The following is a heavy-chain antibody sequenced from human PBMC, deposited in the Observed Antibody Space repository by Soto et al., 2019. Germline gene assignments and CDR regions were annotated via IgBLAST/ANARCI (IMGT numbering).Heavy chain of an antibody. V-gene: IGHV3-11*01. CDR1: GFTFSDYY. CDR2: ISSSGSTI. Sequence: GGSLRLSCAASGFTFSDYYMSWIHQAPGKGLEWVSYISSSGSTIYYADSVKGRFTISRDNAKNSLYLQMNSLGAEDTAVYYCARDPFFGAIDYWGLGTLVTVSS. D-gene: IGHD3-16*01. CDR3: ARDPFFGAIDY. J-gene: IGHJ4*02.